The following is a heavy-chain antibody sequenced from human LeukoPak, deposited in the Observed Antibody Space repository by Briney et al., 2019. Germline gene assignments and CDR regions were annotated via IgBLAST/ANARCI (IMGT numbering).Heavy chain of an antibody. Sequence: GGSLRLSCAASGFTFSSYAMSWVRQAPGKGLEWVSSISGSGSSTYYADSVKGRFTISRDNSKNTLYLQMSSLRAEATAVYFCVKNDEVNGGYFDYWGQGILVSVSS. J-gene: IGHJ4*02. V-gene: IGHV3-23*01. CDR1: GFTFSSYA. CDR3: VKNDEVNGGYFDY. CDR2: ISGSGSST. D-gene: IGHD2-15*01.